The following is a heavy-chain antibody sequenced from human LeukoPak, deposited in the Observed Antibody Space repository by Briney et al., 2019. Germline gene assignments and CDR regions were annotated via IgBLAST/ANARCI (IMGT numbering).Heavy chain of an antibody. Sequence: GGSLRLSCAASGFTLRSFWMSWVRQAPGKGLEWVANIKHDGSEKYYVDSVKGRFTISRDNVKNSLYLQRNSVRAEDTAVYYCASGGGATKSGYAFDMWGQGTRVTVSS. CDR3: ASGGGATKSGYAFDM. D-gene: IGHD1-26*01. CDR2: IKHDGSEK. J-gene: IGHJ3*02. V-gene: IGHV3-7*01. CDR1: GFTLRSFW.